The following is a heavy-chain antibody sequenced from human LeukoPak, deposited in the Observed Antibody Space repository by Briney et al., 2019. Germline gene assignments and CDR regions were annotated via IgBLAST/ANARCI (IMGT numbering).Heavy chain of an antibody. CDR2: ISSSGSTI. Sequence: GGSLRLSCAASGFTFSSYEMNWVRQAPGKGLEWVSYISSSGSTIYYADSVKGRFTISRDNAKNSLYLQMNSLRAEDTAVYYCARVKAYYYYMEVWGKGTTVTVSS. J-gene: IGHJ6*03. CDR1: GFTFSSYE. CDR3: ARVKAYYYYMEV. V-gene: IGHV3-48*03.